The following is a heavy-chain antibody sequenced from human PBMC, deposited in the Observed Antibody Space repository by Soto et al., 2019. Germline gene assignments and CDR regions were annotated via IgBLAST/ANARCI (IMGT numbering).Heavy chain of an antibody. CDR2: ISGSGGST. Sequence: GGSLRLSCAASGFTFSSYAMSWVRQAPGKGLEWVSAISGSGGSTYYADSVKGRFTISRDNSKNTLYLQMNSLRAEDTAVYYCANDITIFGVVIIPYYYYGMDVWGQGTTVTVSS. CDR1: GFTFSSYA. V-gene: IGHV3-23*01. D-gene: IGHD3-3*01. CDR3: ANDITIFGVVIIPYYYYGMDV. J-gene: IGHJ6*02.